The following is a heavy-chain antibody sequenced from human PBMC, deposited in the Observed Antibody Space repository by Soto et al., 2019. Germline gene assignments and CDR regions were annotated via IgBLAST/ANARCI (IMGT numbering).Heavy chain of an antibody. Sequence: QVQLVQSGAEVKKPGSSVKVSCKASGGTFSSYAISWVRQAPGQGLEWMGGIIPIFGTANYEQKFQGRVTITADESTSTAYMELSSLRSEDTAVYYCASSRNYDFWSGPPRSSPLDSWGQGTLVTVSS. CDR3: ASSRNYDFWSGPPRSSPLDS. D-gene: IGHD3-3*01. V-gene: IGHV1-69*01. CDR1: GGTFSSYA. CDR2: IIPIFGTA. J-gene: IGHJ4*02.